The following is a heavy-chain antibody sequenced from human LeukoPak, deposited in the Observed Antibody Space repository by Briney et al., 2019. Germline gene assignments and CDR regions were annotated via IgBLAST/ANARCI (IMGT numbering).Heavy chain of an antibody. D-gene: IGHD3-16*01. J-gene: IGHJ4*02. CDR3: ARVAGGIDY. Sequence: PSETLSLTCSVSGGSISRSGSYWGWIRQTPGKGLEWIGYIYYSGSTYYNPFLKSRVTISVDTSKNQFSLKLSSVTAADTAVYYCARVAGGIDYWGQGTLVTVSS. CDR2: IYYSGST. CDR1: GGSISRSGSY. V-gene: IGHV4-31*03.